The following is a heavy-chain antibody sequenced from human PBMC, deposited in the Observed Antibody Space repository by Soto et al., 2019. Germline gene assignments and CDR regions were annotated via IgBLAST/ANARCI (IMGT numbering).Heavy chain of an antibody. D-gene: IGHD3-10*01. CDR2: IYYSGST. J-gene: IGHJ5*02. V-gene: IGHV4-59*01. Sequence: QVQLQESGPGLVKPSETLSLTCTVSGGSISSYYWSWIRQPPGKGLEWIGYIYYSGSTNYNPSLKSLFTISEDTSKNQFSLNLSSVTAADTAVYYCARYYGSGSYNDWFDPWGQGTLVTVSS. CDR3: ARYYGSGSYNDWFDP. CDR1: GGSISSYY.